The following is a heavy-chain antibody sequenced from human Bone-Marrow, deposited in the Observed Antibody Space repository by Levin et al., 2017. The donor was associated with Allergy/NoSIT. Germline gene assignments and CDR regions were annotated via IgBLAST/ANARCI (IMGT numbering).Heavy chain of an antibody. CDR1: GYTFTRYY. CDR2: IKPDTGGT. D-gene: IGHD3-16*01. V-gene: IGHV1-2*06. CDR3: AFFGGGAFDK. J-gene: IGHJ3*02. Sequence: GASVKVSCKASGYTFTRYYIHWVRQAPGQRLEWMGRIKPDTGGTDYAQKFRDRVTMTRDTSISTAYMELSSLRSDDTALYYCAFFGGGAFDKWGQGTMVTVSS.